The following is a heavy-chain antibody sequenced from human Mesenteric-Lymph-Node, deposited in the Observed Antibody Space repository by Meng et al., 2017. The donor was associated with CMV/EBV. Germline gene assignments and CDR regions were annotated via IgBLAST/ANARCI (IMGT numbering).Heavy chain of an antibody. CDR3: ARDGVGATPYYYYYGMDV. V-gene: IGHV3-7*01. D-gene: IGHD1-26*01. Sequence: GGSLRLSCAASEFTFSRFWMSWVRQAPGKGLEWVASIKQDGSDKYYVGSVKGRFTISRDNAKNSLYLQMNSLRAEDTAMYYCARDGVGATPYYYYYGMDVWGQGTTVTVSS. CDR2: IKQDGSDK. J-gene: IGHJ6*02. CDR1: EFTFSRFW.